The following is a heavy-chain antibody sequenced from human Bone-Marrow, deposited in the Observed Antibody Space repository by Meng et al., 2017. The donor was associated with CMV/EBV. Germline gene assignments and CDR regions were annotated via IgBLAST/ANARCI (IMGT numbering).Heavy chain of an antibody. CDR1: GFTFSSYA. V-gene: IGHV3-23*01. Sequence: GESLKISCAASGFTFSSYAMSWVRQAPGKGLEWVSAISGSGGSTCYADSVKGRFTISRDNSKNTLYLQMNSLRAEDTAVYYCAKQSFPLRYCSSTSCPSTYFDYWGQGTLVTVSS. J-gene: IGHJ4*02. D-gene: IGHD2-2*01. CDR3: AKQSFPLRYCSSTSCPSTYFDY. CDR2: ISGSGGST.